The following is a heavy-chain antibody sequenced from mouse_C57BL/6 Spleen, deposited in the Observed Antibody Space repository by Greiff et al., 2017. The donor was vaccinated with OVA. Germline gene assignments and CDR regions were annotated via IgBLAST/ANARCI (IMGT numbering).Heavy chain of an antibody. J-gene: IGHJ2*01. CDR1: GFTFSSYA. CDR3: ARDDGYRDY. D-gene: IGHD2-3*01. Sequence: EVKLMESGGGLVKPGGSLKLSCAASGFTFSSYAMSWVRQTPEKRLEWVATISDGGSYTYYPDNVKGRFTISRDNAKNNMYLQMSHLKSEDTAMYYCARDDGYRDYWGQGTTLTVSS. V-gene: IGHV5-4*01. CDR2: ISDGGSYT.